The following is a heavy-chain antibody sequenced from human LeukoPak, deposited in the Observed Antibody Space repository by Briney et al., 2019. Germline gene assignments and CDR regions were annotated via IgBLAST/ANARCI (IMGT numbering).Heavy chain of an antibody. V-gene: IGHV3-15*01. J-gene: IGHJ4*02. Sequence: GXSLRLSCAASGFTFSNAWMSWVRQAPGKGLEWVGRIKSKTDGVTTDYAAPVKGRFTISRDDSKNTLYLQMNSLKTEDTAVYYCTTDVLWFGELSGYWGQGTLVTVSS. CDR2: IKSKTDGVTT. CDR1: GFTFSNAW. D-gene: IGHD3-10*01. CDR3: TTDVLWFGELSGY.